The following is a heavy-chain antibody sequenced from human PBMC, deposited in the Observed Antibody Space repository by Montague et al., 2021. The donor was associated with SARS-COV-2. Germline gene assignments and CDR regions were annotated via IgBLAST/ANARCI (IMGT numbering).Heavy chain of an antibody. CDR2: IGTAGDP. D-gene: IGHD3-22*01. J-gene: IGHJ4*02. V-gene: IGHV3-13*05. CDR1: GFTFSSYD. CDR3: ARGRLDSSGYYFDY. Sequence: SLRLSCAASGFTFSSYDMHWVRQATGNGLEWVSAIGTAGDPYYPGSVKGRFTISRENAKNSLYLQMNSLRAGDTAVYYCARGRLDSSGYYFDYWGQGTLVTVSS.